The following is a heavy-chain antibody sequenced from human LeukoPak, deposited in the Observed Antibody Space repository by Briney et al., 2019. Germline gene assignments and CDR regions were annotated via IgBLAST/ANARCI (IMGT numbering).Heavy chain of an antibody. V-gene: IGHV1-2*02. J-gene: IGHJ4*01. CDR3: AIDTVYYDPPTY. CDR2: INPNSGAT. D-gene: IGHD3-16*01. Sequence: GASVKVSCKASGYTFTGYYMHWVRQAPGQGLEWMGWINPNSGATDYAQKFRGRVTMTRDTSISTAYMELTSLTSDDTAIYYCAIDTVYYDPPTYWGQGTLVTVSS. CDR1: GYTFTGYY.